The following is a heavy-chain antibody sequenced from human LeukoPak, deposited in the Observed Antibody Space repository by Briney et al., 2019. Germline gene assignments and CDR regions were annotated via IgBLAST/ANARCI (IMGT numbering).Heavy chain of an antibody. V-gene: IGHV3-23*01. J-gene: IGHJ4*02. Sequence: SGGSLRLSCAASGFTFSSYAMSWVRQAPGKGLEWVSAISGSGGSTYYADSVKGRFTISRGNSKNTLYLQMNSLRAEDTAVYYCAKDIYYYDSSARGYFDYWGQGTLVTVSS. CDR3: AKDIYYYDSSARGYFDY. CDR2: ISGSGGST. D-gene: IGHD3-22*01. CDR1: GFTFSSYA.